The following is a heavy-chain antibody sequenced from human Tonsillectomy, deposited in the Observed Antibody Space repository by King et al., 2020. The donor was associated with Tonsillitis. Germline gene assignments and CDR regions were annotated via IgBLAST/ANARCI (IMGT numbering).Heavy chain of an antibody. CDR1: GYNFTNYW. J-gene: IGHJ3*02. CDR3: ARPTSYGNDAFDI. D-gene: IGHD2/OR15-2a*01. Sequence: QLVQSGAEVKKPGESPKISCKGSGYNFTNYWIGWVRQMPGKGLEWMGIIYPDDSDTRYSPSFQGQVTISADKSISTAYLQWSSLKASDTAMYYCARPTSYGNDAFDIWGQGTMVTVSS. CDR2: IYPDDSDT. V-gene: IGHV5-51*03.